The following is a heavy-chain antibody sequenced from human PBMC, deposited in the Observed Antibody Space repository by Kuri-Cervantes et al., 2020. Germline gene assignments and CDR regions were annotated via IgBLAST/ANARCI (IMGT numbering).Heavy chain of an antibody. CDR2: FDPEDGET. D-gene: IGHD6-19*01. CDR3: ATNTPRIAVAGTWVYYFDY. J-gene: IGHJ4*02. Sequence: ASVKVSCKVSGYTLTEFSMHWVRQAPGKGLEWMGGFDPEDGETIYAQKFQGRVTMTEDTSTDTAYMELSSLRSEDTAVYYCATNTPRIAVAGTWVYYFDYWGQGTLVTVSS. CDR1: GYTLTEFS. V-gene: IGHV1-24*01.